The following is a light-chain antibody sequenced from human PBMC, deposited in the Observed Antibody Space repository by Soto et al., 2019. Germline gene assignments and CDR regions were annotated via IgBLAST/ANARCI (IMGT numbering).Light chain of an antibody. J-gene: IGKJ1*01. Sequence: DIQMTQSPSSLSASVGDRVTITCRAGQSISSYLNWYQQKPGKAPKVLIFDASSLESGVPSRFSGSGSATEFTLTISSLQPDDFATYYCQQYSTYPWTFGQGTKVDTK. CDR1: QSISSY. CDR2: DAS. CDR3: QQYSTYPWT. V-gene: IGKV1-5*01.